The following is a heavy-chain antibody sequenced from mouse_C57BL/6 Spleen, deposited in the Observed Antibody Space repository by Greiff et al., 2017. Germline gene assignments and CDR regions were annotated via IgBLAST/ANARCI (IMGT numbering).Heavy chain of an antibody. CDR2: INPGSGGT. CDR1: GYAFTNYL. J-gene: IGHJ2*01. Sequence: VQVVESGAELVRPGTSVTVSCKASGYAFTNYLIEWVKQRPGQGLELIGVINPGSGGTNYTAKFKGKATLTADKSSSTAYMQLSSLTSEDSAVYFCARGVRALYFDYWGQGTTLTVSS. CDR3: ARGVRALYFDY. V-gene: IGHV1-54*01. D-gene: IGHD3-3*01.